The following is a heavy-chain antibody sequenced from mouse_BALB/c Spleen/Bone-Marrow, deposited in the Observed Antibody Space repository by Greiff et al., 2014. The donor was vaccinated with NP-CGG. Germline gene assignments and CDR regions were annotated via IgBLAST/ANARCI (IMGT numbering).Heavy chain of an antibody. CDR3: ARDYGPFDY. CDR1: GFNIKDIY. CDR2: IDPANGDT. D-gene: IGHD1-2*01. J-gene: IGHJ2*01. Sequence: EVQGVESGAGLVKPGASVKLSCTASGFNIKDIYMHWVKQRPEQGLEWIGRIDPANGDTKYDPKFQGKATITADTSSNTAYLQLSSLTSEDTAVYYCARDYGPFDYWGQGTPLTVSS. V-gene: IGHV14-3*02.